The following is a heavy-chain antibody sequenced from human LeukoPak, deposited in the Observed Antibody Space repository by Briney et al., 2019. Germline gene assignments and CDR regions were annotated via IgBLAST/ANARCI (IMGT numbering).Heavy chain of an antibody. Sequence: ASVKVSCKASGYTFTGYYMHWVRQAPGQGLEWMGWINPNSGGTNYAQKFQGRVTMTRDTSISTAYMELSRLRSDDTAVYYCAREEYSSSSIDYWGQGTLVTVSS. V-gene: IGHV1-2*02. D-gene: IGHD6-6*01. CDR2: INPNSGGT. CDR3: AREEYSSSSIDY. CDR1: GYTFTGYY. J-gene: IGHJ4*02.